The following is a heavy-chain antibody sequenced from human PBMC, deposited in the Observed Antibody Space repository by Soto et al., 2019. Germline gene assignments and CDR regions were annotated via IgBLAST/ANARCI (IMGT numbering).Heavy chain of an antibody. CDR2: ISSRSTYI. CDR1: GVAFNAYS. CDR3: ARRIGHLDPGTDV. V-gene: IGHV3-21*01. Sequence: GGSLRLSCAASGVAFNAYSMNWVRQAPGKGLEWVSFISSRSTYIYFADALKGRFSISRNNAKNSLSLQMKSLRAEDTAVYYCARRIGHLDPGTDVWGQGTAVTVSS. D-gene: IGHD3-16*01. J-gene: IGHJ6*02.